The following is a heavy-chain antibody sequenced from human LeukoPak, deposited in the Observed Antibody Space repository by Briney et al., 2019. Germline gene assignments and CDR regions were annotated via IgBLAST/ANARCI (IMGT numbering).Heavy chain of an antibody. CDR1: GFTFSSYS. V-gene: IGHV3-21*01. Sequence: GGSLRLSCTASGFTFSSYSMNWVRQAPGKGLEWLSCISDSSNNYIYYADSVKGRFTISRDNAKNSLYLQMNSLRAEDTAVYFCARDRSSSRDLDNWGQGTLVTVSS. CDR3: ARDRSSSRDLDN. D-gene: IGHD6-13*01. CDR2: ISDSSNNYI. J-gene: IGHJ4*02.